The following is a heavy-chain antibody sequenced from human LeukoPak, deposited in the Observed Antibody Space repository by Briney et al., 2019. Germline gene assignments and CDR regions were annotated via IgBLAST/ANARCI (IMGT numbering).Heavy chain of an antibody. Sequence: GGSLRLSCAASGFTFNNYAMHWVRRAPGKGLEWVALISYDGTNKYYADSVKGRFTISRDNSKNTLYLQMNSLRAEDTAVYYCARDGVMSDLWGRGTLVTVSS. CDR2: ISYDGTNK. CDR3: ARDGVMSDL. CDR1: GFTFNNYA. J-gene: IGHJ2*01. D-gene: IGHD2-21*01. V-gene: IGHV3-30*14.